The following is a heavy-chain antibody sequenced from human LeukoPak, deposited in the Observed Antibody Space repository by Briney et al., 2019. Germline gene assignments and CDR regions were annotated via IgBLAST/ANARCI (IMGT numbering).Heavy chain of an antibody. CDR1: GGSISSYY. V-gene: IGHV4-59*08. CDR2: IYYSGST. J-gene: IGHJ5*02. Sequence: PSETLSLTCTISGGSISSYYWSWIRQPPGKGLEWIGYIYYSGSTNYNPSLKSRVTISVDTSKNQFSLKLSSVTAADTAVYYCAGHWEGGRWLAKRNNWFDPWGQGTLVTVSS. D-gene: IGHD6-19*01. CDR3: AGHWEGGRWLAKRNNWFDP.